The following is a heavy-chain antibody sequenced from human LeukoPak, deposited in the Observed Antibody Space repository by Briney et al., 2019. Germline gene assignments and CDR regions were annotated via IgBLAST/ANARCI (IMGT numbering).Heavy chain of an antibody. V-gene: IGHV1-2*02. CDR2: INPNSGGT. Sequence: ASLKVSCKASGYTFTGYYMHWVRQAPGQGLEWMGWINPNSGGTNYAQKFQGRVTMTRDTSISTAYMELSRLRSDDTAVYYCARDHDSSGYYLIFDYWGQGTLVTVSS. D-gene: IGHD3-22*01. J-gene: IGHJ4*02. CDR1: GYTFTGYY. CDR3: ARDHDSSGYYLIFDY.